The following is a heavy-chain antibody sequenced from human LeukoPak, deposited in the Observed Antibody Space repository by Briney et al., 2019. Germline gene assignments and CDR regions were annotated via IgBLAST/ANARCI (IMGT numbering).Heavy chain of an antibody. V-gene: IGHV3-11*01. Sequence: PGGSLRLSXAXXXXXFSDYYMSWIRXAPGKGLEWVSYISSSGSTIYYADSVKGRFTISRDNAKNSLYLQMNSLRAEDTAVYYYARVALIAAAGGNWFDPWGQGTLVTVSS. CDR2: ISSSGSTI. D-gene: IGHD6-13*01. J-gene: IGHJ5*02. CDR3: ARVALIAAAGGNWFDP. CDR1: XXXFSDYY.